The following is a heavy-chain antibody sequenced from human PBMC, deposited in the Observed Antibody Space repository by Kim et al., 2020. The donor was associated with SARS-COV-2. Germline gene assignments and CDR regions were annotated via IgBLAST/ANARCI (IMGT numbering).Heavy chain of an antibody. J-gene: IGHJ6*02. CDR3: AKDASNSGYYSFYSGMDV. D-gene: IGHD6-19*01. Sequence: GGSLRLSCAASGFIFSSYAMSWVRQAPGKGLEWVSGISDDGDSTYYADSVKGRLTISRDNPRNTLYLQMNTLRAEDTAIYYCAKDASNSGYYSFYSGMDVWGQGTTVTVSS. CDR2: ISDDGDST. V-gene: IGHV3-23*01. CDR1: GFIFSSYA.